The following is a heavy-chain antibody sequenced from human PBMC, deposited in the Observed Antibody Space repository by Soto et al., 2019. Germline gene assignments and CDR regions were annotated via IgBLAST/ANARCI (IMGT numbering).Heavy chain of an antibody. D-gene: IGHD3-3*01. Sequence: ASVKVSCKASGYTFTGYYMHWVRQALGQGLEWMGWINPNSGGTNYAQKFQGWVTMTRDTSISTAYMELSRLRSDDTAVYYCAREVIFGVATNWFDPWGQGTLVTVSS. V-gene: IGHV1-2*04. CDR2: INPNSGGT. J-gene: IGHJ5*02. CDR3: AREVIFGVATNWFDP. CDR1: GYTFTGYY.